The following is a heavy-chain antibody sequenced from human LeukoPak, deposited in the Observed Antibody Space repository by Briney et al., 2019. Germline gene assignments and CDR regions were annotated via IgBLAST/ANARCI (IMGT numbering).Heavy chain of an antibody. CDR1: GFTFGDCA. Sequence: GRSLRLSCTASGFTFGDCAMSWVRQAPGKGLEWVGFIRSKAYGGTTEYAASVKGRFTISRDDSKSIAYLQMNSLKTEDTAVYYCTRDSGLEYSSSWVDYWGQGTLVTVSS. D-gene: IGHD6-6*01. V-gene: IGHV3-49*04. J-gene: IGHJ4*02. CDR3: TRDSGLEYSSSWVDY. CDR2: IRSKAYGGTT.